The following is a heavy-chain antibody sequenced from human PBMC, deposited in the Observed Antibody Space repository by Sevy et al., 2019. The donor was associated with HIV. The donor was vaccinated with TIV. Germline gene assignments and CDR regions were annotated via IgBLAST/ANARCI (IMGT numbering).Heavy chain of an antibody. Sequence: GGSLRLSCAASGFTFSSYWMHWVRQAPGKGLVWVSRINSDGSSTSYADSVKGRFTISRDNAKNTLYLQMNSLRAEDTAVYYCARGMEWLLGDAFDIWGQGTMVTVSS. J-gene: IGHJ3*02. CDR1: GFTFSSYW. CDR3: ARGMEWLLGDAFDI. V-gene: IGHV3-74*01. D-gene: IGHD3-3*01. CDR2: INSDGSST.